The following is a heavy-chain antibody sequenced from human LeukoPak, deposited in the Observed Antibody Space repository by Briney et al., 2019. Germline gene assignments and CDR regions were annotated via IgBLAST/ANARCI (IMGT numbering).Heavy chain of an antibody. D-gene: IGHD2-15*01. CDR1: GGSISSYY. J-gene: IGHJ4*02. V-gene: IGHV4-59*08. Sequence: SETLSLTCTVSGGSISSYYWSWIRQPPGKGLEWIGYIYYSGSTNYNPSLRSRVTISVDTSKNQFSLKLSSVTAADTAVYYCARLGVVAATFDYWGQGTLVTVSS. CDR3: ARLGVVAATFDY. CDR2: IYYSGST.